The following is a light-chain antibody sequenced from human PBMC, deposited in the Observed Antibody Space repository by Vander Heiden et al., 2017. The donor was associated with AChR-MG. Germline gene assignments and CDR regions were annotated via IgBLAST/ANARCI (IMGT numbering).Light chain of an antibody. J-gene: IGLJ1*01. CDR1: NSNIGDNS. Sequence: QSVLTQTPSASGTPGPRVTMSCSGNNSNIGDNSVNWYKQLPGTAPKLLIYKNNQRPSGVPARFSGSKSGTAASLAISGLQSEDEADYYCASWDDSLNGRYVFGTGTRVTVL. V-gene: IGLV1-44*01. CDR2: KNN. CDR3: ASWDDSLNGRYV.